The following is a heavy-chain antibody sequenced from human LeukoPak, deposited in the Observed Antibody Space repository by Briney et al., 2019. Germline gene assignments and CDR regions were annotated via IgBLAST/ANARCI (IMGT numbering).Heavy chain of an antibody. CDR3: ARYDFNKFFDY. J-gene: IGHJ4*02. Sequence: SSETLSLTCTVSGGSISSYYWSWIRQPPGKGLEWIGYIYYTGSTNYNPSLKSRVTMSVDTSKNQFSLRLSSVTAADTAVYYCARYDFNKFFDYWGQGTLVTVSS. D-gene: IGHD3-3*01. CDR1: GGSISSYY. CDR2: IYYTGST. V-gene: IGHV4-59*01.